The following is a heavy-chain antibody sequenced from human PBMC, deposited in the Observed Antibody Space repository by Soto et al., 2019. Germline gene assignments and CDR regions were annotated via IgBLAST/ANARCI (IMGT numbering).Heavy chain of an antibody. J-gene: IGHJ4*02. CDR2: ISYDGSNK. CDR1: GFTFSSYG. V-gene: IGHV3-30*18. D-gene: IGHD1-7*01. Sequence: QVQLVESGGGVVQPGRSLRLSCAASGFTFSSYGMHWVRQAPGKGLEWVAVISYDGSNKYYADSVKGRFTISRDNSKNTLYLQMNSLRAEDTAVYYCAKVRGARQKNYLYFDYWGLGTLVTVSS. CDR3: AKVRGARQKNYLYFDY.